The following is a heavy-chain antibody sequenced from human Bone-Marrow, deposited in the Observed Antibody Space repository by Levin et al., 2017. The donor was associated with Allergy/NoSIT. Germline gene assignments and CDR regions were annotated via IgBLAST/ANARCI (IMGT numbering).Heavy chain of an antibody. CDR1: GFTFSSYS. Sequence: GGSLRLSCAASGFTFSSYSMNWVRQAPGKGLEWVSSISSSSSYIYYADSVKGRFTISRDNAKNSLYLQMNSLRAEDTAVYYCASFWVLDPREYYGMDVWGQGTTVTVSS. V-gene: IGHV3-21*01. J-gene: IGHJ6*02. CDR3: ASFWVLDPREYYGMDV. D-gene: IGHD3-3*01. CDR2: ISSSSSYI.